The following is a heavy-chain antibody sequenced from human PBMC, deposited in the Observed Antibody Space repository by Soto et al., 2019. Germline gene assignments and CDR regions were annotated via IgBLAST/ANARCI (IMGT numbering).Heavy chain of an antibody. D-gene: IGHD4-17*01. V-gene: IGHV1-69*13. J-gene: IGHJ6*02. Sequence: SVKVSCKASGGTFSSYAISWVRQAPGQGLEWMGGIILIFGTANYAQKFQGRVTITADESTSTAYMELSSLRSEDTAVYYCARRGGGDYGETGYYYYGMDVWGQGTTVTVSS. CDR3: ARRGGGDYGETGYYYYGMDV. CDR2: IILIFGTA. CDR1: GGTFSSYA.